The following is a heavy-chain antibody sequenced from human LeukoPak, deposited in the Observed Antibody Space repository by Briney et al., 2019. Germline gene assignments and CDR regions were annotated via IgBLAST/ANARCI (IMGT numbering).Heavy chain of an antibody. CDR2: IWYDGSNK. CDR1: GFTFSTYG. CDR3: TRGFREQLVPGY. Sequence: GRSLRLSCAASGFTFSTYGMHWVRQAPGKGLEWVAVIWYDGSNKYYADSVKGRFTISRDNSKNTLYLQMNSLRAEDTAVYYCTRGFREQLVPGYWGQGTLVTVSS. D-gene: IGHD6-6*01. J-gene: IGHJ4*02. V-gene: IGHV3-33*01.